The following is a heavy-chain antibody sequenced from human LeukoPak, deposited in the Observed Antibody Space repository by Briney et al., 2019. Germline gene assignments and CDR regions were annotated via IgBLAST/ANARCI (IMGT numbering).Heavy chain of an antibody. Sequence: SETLSLTCAVSGYSISSGYYWGWIRQPPGKGLEWIGSIYHCGSTYYNPSLKSRVTISVDTSKNQFSLKLSSVTAADTAVYYCARVGILTGYKGINWFDPWGQGTLVTVSS. D-gene: IGHD3-9*01. CDR1: GYSISSGYY. CDR2: IYHCGST. V-gene: IGHV4-38-2*01. CDR3: ARVGILTGYKGINWFDP. J-gene: IGHJ5*02.